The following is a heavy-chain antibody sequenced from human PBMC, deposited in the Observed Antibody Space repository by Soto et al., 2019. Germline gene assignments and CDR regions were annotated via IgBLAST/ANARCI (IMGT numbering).Heavy chain of an antibody. J-gene: IGHJ4*02. CDR1: GFTFSSYA. CDR3: ASRSRNDY. CDR2: TRYSGDTT. Sequence: PGGSLRLSCAASGFTFSSYAMSWVRQAPGKGLEWVSATRYSGDTTYYTDSVKGRFTISRDNSQNTLYLQMNSLRAEDTAVYYCASRSRNDYWGQGTLDTVSS. V-gene: IGHV3-23*01.